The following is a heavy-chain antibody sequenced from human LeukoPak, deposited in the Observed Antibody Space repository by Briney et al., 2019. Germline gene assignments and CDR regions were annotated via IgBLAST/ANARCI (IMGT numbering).Heavy chain of an antibody. D-gene: IGHD1-26*01. CDR2: ITSSSRYI. Sequence: GGSLRLSCAASRFTFSIYWMHWVRQAPGKGLEWVSSITSSSRYIYYADSVRGRFTISRDNAKSSLYLQMNSLRAEDTAVYYCARDPYSGSYGDYYYYYMDVWGKGTTVTISS. V-gene: IGHV3-21*01. CDR3: ARDPYSGSYGDYYYYYMDV. J-gene: IGHJ6*03. CDR1: RFTFSIYW.